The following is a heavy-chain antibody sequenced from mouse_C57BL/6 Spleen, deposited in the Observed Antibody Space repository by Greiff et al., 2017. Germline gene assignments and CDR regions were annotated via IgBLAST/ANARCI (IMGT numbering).Heavy chain of an antibody. D-gene: IGHD1-1*01. Sequence: VQLQQSGTVLARPGASVKMSCKTSGYTFTSYWMHWVKQRPGQGLEWIGAIYPGNSDTSYTQKFKGKSKLTAVTAASTAYMELSSLTNEDSAVYYCARAITTVGNYFDYWGQGTTLTVSS. V-gene: IGHV1-5*01. CDR3: ARAITTVGNYFDY. CDR1: GYTFTSYW. CDR2: IYPGNSDT. J-gene: IGHJ2*01.